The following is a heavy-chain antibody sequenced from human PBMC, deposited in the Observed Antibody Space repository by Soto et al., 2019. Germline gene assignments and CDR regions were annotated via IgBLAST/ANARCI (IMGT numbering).Heavy chain of an antibody. CDR2: ISVTSDDT. CDR1: GFRFMDYY. J-gene: IGHJ4*02. D-gene: IGHD3-10*01. CDR3: ARSLRATSPLSY. Sequence: VQLVESGGGLVKPGGSLRLSCEASGFRFMDYYMGWIRQGPGKRLEWISYISVTSDDTKYADSVKGRFTISRDNAANFVFLHMNSPRDEDTAVYFCARSLRATSPLSYWGQGTPVTVSS. V-gene: IGHV3-11*06.